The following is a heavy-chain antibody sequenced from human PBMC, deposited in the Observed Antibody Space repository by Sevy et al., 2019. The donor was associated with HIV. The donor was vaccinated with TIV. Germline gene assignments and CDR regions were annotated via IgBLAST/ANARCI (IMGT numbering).Heavy chain of an antibody. J-gene: IGHJ4*02. CDR3: AREPVYTHYFDY. V-gene: IGHV4-30-4*01. CDR2: TYYSGST. CDR1: GGSISSGDYY. Sequence: SETLSLTCTVSGGSISSGDYYWSWIRQPPGKGLEWIGYTYYSGSTYYNPSLKSRVTISVDTSKNQFSLKLSSVTAADTAVYYCAREPVYTHYFDYWGQGTLVTVSS. D-gene: IGHD1-20*01.